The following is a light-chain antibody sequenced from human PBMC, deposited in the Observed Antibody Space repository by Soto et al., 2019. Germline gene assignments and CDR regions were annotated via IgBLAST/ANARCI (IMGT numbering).Light chain of an antibody. CDR2: EVS. Sequence: QSALTQPASVSGSPGQSITISCTGTSSDVGGYNYVSWYQQHPGKAPKLMIYEVSNRPSGVSNRFSVSKSGNTASLTISGLHAEDEADYYCSSYTSSSALVFGGGTQLTVL. V-gene: IGLV2-14*01. J-gene: IGLJ2*01. CDR1: SSDVGGYNY. CDR3: SSYTSSSALV.